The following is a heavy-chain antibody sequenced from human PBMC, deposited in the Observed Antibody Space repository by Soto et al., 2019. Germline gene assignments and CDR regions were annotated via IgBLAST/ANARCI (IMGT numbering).Heavy chain of an antibody. Sequence: ASETLSLTCAVSGASISSYYWTWIRQPPGKGLEWIGYIYYSGSTNYNPSLKSRVTISVDTSKNQFSLKLSSVTAADTAVYYCARLRGYRSGLWDYYYYYGMDVWGQGTTVTVSS. D-gene: IGHD6-19*01. J-gene: IGHJ6*02. CDR3: ARLRGYRSGLWDYYYYYGMDV. CDR1: GASISSYY. CDR2: IYYSGST. V-gene: IGHV4-59*01.